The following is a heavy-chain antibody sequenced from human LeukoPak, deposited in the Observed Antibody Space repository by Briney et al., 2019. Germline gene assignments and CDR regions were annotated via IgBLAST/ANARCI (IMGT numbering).Heavy chain of an antibody. V-gene: IGHV4-39*01. CDR3: ARRSFEHSSGYYSRGAFAI. CDR1: GGTISSTSYY. D-gene: IGHD3-22*01. J-gene: IGHJ3*02. CDR2: VYYSGST. Sequence: PSETLSLTCSVSGGTISSTSYYWAWIRQPPGKGLEWIGSVYYSGSTYSNPSLKSRVIISVDTSKNQFSLKLNSVTAADTAVYYCARRSFEHSSGYYSRGAFAIWGQGAMVTVSS.